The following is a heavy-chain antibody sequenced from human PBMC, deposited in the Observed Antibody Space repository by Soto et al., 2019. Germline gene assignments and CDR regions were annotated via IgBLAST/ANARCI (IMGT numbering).Heavy chain of an antibody. CDR3: AKVRRDGYNWIDY. J-gene: IGHJ4*02. CDR2: ISGSGGST. D-gene: IGHD5-12*01. V-gene: IGHV3-23*01. Sequence: GGSLRLSCAASGFTFSSYAMSWVRQAPGKGLEWVSAISGSGGSTYYADSVKGRFAISRDNSKNTLYLQMNSLRAEDTAVYYCAKVRRDGYNWIDYWGQGTLVTVSS. CDR1: GFTFSSYA.